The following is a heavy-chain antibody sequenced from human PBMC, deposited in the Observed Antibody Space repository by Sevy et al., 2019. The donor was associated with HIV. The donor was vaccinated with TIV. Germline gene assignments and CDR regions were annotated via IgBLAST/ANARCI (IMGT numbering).Heavy chain of an antibody. D-gene: IGHD2-21*01. Sequence: GGSLRLSCAASGFTFSDHYVDWVRQAPGKGLEWVGRIRNRPNTYTTEYAASVEGRFTISREDSKNSLYLQMNSLKTEDSAGYYCVRGPNCGVGGCQQISPYCLDVWGKGATVTVSS. J-gene: IGHJ6*03. CDR3: VRGPNCGVGGCQQISPYCLDV. V-gene: IGHV3-72*01. CDR1: GFTFSDHY. CDR2: IRNRPNTYTT.